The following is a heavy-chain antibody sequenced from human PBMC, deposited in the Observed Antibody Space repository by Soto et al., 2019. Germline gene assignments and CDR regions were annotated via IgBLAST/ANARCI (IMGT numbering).Heavy chain of an antibody. V-gene: IGHV4-59*01. CDR1: GGSISSYY. CDR3: ARGPSSGDYGY. J-gene: IGHJ4*02. D-gene: IGHD4-17*01. CDR2: IYYSGST. Sequence: SETLSLTCTVSGGSISSYYWSWIRQPPGKGLEWIGYIYYSGSTNYNPSLKSRVTISVDTSKNQFSLKLSSVTAADTVVYYCARGPSSGDYGYWGQGTLVTVSS.